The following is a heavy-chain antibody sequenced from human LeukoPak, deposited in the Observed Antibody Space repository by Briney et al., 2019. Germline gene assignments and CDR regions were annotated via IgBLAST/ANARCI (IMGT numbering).Heavy chain of an antibody. V-gene: IGHV1-2*02. CDR2: INPNSGGT. J-gene: IGHJ4*02. CDR3: ARDPGAYYYDSSGYYIDY. CDR1: GYTFTGYY. Sequence: ASVKVSCKASGYTFTGYYMHWVRQAPGQGLEWMGWINPNSGGTNYAQKFQGRVTMTRDMSTSTVYMELSSLRSEDTAVYYCARDPGAYYYDSSGYYIDYWGQGTLVTVSS. D-gene: IGHD3-22*01.